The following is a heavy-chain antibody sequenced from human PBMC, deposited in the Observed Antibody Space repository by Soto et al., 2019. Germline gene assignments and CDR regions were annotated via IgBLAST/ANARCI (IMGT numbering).Heavy chain of an antibody. J-gene: IGHJ1*01. V-gene: IGHV3-23*01. CDR1: GFTFSSYA. D-gene: IGHD2-21*02. CDR3: AKDTAYCGGDCYETEYFQH. Sequence: EVQLLESGGGLVQPGGSLRLSCAASGFTFSSYAMSWVRQAPGKGLEWVSAISGSGGSTYYADSVKGRFTISRDNSKNTLYLQMNSLRDEDTAVYYCAKDTAYCGGDCYETEYFQHWGQGTLVTVSS. CDR2: ISGSGGST.